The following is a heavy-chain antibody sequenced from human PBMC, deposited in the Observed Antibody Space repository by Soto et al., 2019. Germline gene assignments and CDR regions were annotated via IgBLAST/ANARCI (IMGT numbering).Heavy chain of an antibody. V-gene: IGHV5-51*01. D-gene: IGHD6-13*01. CDR2: IYPGDSDT. CDR3: ARQASAGKNYYAMDV. J-gene: IGHJ6*02. CDR1: GYSFTTYW. Sequence: EVQLVQSGAEVKKPGESLKISCKGSGYSFTTYWIGWVRQMPGKGLEGMVIIYPGDSDTRYSPSFQGQVTISADKSINTTYLQWRSLKASDTAIYYCARQASAGKNYYAMDVWGQGTTVTVSS.